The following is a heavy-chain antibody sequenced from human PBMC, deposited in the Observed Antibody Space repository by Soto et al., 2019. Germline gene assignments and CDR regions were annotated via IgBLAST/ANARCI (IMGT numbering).Heavy chain of an antibody. CDR3: ARERGFRGYHPWDY. CDR1: GFTFSSYG. D-gene: IGHD6-13*01. J-gene: IGHJ4*02. V-gene: IGHV3-33*01. CDR2: IWYDGSNK. Sequence: GGSLRLSCAASGFTFSSYGMHWVRQAPGKGLEWVAVIWYDGSNKYYADSVKGRFTISRDNSKNTLYLQMNSLRAEDTAVYYCARERGFRGYHPWDYWGQGTLVTVSS.